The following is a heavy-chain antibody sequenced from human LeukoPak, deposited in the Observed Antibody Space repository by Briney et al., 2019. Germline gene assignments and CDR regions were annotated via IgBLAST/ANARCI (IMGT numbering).Heavy chain of an antibody. Sequence: SETLSLTCTVSGVSISNYYWSWIRQPPGKGLEWIGSIYHSGRTFYNPSLKSRVTISVDTSKNQFSLKLTSVTAADTAVYYCARDQGGSGSYYTYYYYMDVWGKGTTVTISS. CDR2: IYHSGRT. V-gene: IGHV4-38-2*02. J-gene: IGHJ6*03. CDR1: GVSISNYY. CDR3: ARDQGGSGSYYTYYYYMDV. D-gene: IGHD3-10*01.